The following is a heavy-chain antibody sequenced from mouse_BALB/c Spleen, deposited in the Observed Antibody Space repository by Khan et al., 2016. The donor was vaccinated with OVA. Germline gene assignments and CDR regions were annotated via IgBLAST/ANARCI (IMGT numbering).Heavy chain of an antibody. CDR3: ARSYDYDVGGFAY. V-gene: IGHV2-9*02. D-gene: IGHD2-4*01. Sequence: QMQLEESGPGLVAPSQSLSITCTVSGFSLSNYGIHWVRQPPGKGLEWLGVIWTGGITNYNSALMSRLSISKDNSKSQVFLKMNRLQTDDTAIYYCARSYDYDVGGFAYWGQGTLVIVSA. CDR2: IWTGGIT. J-gene: IGHJ3*01. CDR1: GFSLSNYG.